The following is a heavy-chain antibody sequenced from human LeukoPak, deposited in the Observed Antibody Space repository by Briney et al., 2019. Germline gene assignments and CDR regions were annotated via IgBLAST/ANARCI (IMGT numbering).Heavy chain of an antibody. V-gene: IGHV3-33*08. J-gene: IGHJ4*02. CDR1: GFSFGSYA. D-gene: IGHD5-18*01. CDR3: AREDTAML. Sequence: AGGSLRLSCAGSGFSFGSYAMSWVRQAPGKGLEWVAVIWYDGSNKYYADSVKGRFTISRDNSKNTLYLQMNSLRAEDTAVYYCAREDTAMLWGQGTLVTVSS. CDR2: IWYDGSNK.